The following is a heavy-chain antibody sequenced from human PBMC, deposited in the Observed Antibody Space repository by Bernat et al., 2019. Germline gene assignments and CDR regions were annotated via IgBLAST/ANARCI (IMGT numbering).Heavy chain of an antibody. CDR2: ISSSGSTI. CDR1: GFTFSSYE. V-gene: IGHV3-48*03. CDR3: VGGGGPDAFDI. D-gene: IGHD2-15*01. J-gene: IGHJ3*02. Sequence: VQLVESGGGVVQPGRSLRLSCAASGFTFSSYEMNWVRQAPGKGLEWVSYISSSGSTIYYADSVKGRFTISRDNAKNSLYLQMNSLRAEDTAVYYCVGGGGPDAFDIWGQGTMVTVSS.